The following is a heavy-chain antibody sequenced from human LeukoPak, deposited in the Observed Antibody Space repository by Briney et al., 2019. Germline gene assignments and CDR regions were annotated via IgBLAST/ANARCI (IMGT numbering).Heavy chain of an antibody. CDR1: GYTFTGYY. Sequence: ASVKVSCKASGYTFTGYYMHWVRQAPGQGLEWMGWINPKSGGTNYAQRFQCRVTMTRDTSISTAFMELSRLTSDDTAVYYCARGYYDSSDFEYFHHWGQGTLVTVSS. D-gene: IGHD3-22*01. V-gene: IGHV1-2*02. CDR3: ARGYYDSSDFEYFHH. CDR2: INPKSGGT. J-gene: IGHJ1*01.